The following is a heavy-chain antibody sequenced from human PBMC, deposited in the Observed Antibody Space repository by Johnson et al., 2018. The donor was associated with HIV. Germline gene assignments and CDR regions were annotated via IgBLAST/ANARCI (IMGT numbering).Heavy chain of an antibody. CDR1: GFTFSSYA. CDR2: ISYDGSNK. CDR3: AKNSAAFDI. J-gene: IGHJ3*02. D-gene: IGHD2/OR15-2a*01. Sequence: QVQLVESGGGVVQPGRSLRLSCAASGFTFSSYAMHWVRQAPGQGLEWVAAISYDGSNKYYADSVKGRFTISRDNSKNTLYLQMNSLRAEDTAVYYCAKNSAAFDIWGQGTMVTVSS. V-gene: IGHV3-30*04.